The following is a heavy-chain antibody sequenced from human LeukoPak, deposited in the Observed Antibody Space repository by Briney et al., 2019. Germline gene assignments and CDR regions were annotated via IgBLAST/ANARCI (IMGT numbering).Heavy chain of an antibody. Sequence: GGSLRLPCAASGITFSRSWMSWVRQAPGKGLEWVAFIKEDGSEKCYVDSVKGRFTISRDNAENSLYLQMNSLRAEDTAVYYCARDRGGRTGLDDWGQGTLVTVSS. CDR3: ARDRGGRTGLDD. CDR1: GITFSRSW. V-gene: IGHV3-7*04. D-gene: IGHD2-15*01. J-gene: IGHJ4*02. CDR2: IKEDGSEK.